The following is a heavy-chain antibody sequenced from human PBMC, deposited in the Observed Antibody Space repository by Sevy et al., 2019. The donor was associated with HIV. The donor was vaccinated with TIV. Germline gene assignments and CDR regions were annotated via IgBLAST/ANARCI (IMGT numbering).Heavy chain of an antibody. Sequence: SETLSLTCAVYGGSFSGYYWSWIRQPPGKGLEWIGVINHSGSTNYNPSLKSRVTISVDTSKNQFSLKLSSVTAADTAVYYCARADQGITIFGYGMDVWGQGTTVTVSS. J-gene: IGHJ6*02. V-gene: IGHV4-34*01. CDR3: ARADQGITIFGYGMDV. CDR1: GGSFSGYY. D-gene: IGHD3-3*01. CDR2: INHSGST.